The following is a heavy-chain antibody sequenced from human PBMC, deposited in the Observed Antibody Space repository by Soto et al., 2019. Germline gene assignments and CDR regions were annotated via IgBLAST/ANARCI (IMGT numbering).Heavy chain of an antibody. CDR2: IYTSGST. CDR3: ARLSISWYYFDY. V-gene: IGHV4-4*07. CDR1: GGPINNYY. J-gene: IGHJ4*02. D-gene: IGHD6-13*01. Sequence: SETLSLTCTVSGGPINNYYWSWVRQPAGKGLEWLGRIYTSGSTNYNPSLKSRLSMSIDKSKNHFSLRLTSVTAADTAVYYCARLSISWYYFDYWGPGTLVTVSS.